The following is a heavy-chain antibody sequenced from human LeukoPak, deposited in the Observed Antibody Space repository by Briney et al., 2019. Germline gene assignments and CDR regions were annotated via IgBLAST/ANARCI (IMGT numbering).Heavy chain of an antibody. D-gene: IGHD2-2*01. J-gene: IGHJ6*02. V-gene: IGHV3-48*03. CDR2: ISSSSSTI. Sequence: PGGSLRLSCAASGFTFSSYEMNWVRQAPGKGLEWVSYISSSSSTIYYADSVKGRSTISRDNAKNSLYLQMNSLRAEDTAVYYCARDLNVVVPDYGMDVWGQGTTVTVSS. CDR3: ARDLNVVVPDYGMDV. CDR1: GFTFSSYE.